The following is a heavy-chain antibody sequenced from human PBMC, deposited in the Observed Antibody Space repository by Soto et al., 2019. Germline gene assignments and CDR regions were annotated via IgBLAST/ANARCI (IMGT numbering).Heavy chain of an antibody. CDR3: ARDAVAATWYFDI. CDR1: GFAFGSYW. V-gene: IGHV3-74*01. CDR2: INSDGSDT. J-gene: IGHJ2*01. D-gene: IGHD6-19*01. Sequence: EVQLVESGGGLVQPGGSLRLSCAASGFAFGSYWMHWVRQAPGKGLVWVARINSDGSDTSYANSVKGRFTISRDNGKNTVSVQMSSLRDEDTAVYFCARDAVAATWYFDIWGRGTLVAVSS.